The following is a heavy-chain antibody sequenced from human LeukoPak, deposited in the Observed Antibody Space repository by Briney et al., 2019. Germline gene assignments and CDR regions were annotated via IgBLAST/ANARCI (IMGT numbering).Heavy chain of an antibody. V-gene: IGHV1-2*02. D-gene: IGHD6-13*01. CDR3: ARDTEGAAAGTAPDY. J-gene: IGHJ4*02. CDR2: INPNSGGT. Sequence: ASVKVSCKASGYTFTGYYMHWVRQAPGQGLEWMGWINPNSGGTNYAQKFQGRVTTTRDTSISTAYMELSRLRSDDTAVYYCARDTEGAAAGTAPDYWGQGTLVTVSS. CDR1: GYTFTGYY.